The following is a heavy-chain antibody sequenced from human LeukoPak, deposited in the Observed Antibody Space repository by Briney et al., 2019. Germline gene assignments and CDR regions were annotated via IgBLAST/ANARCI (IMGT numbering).Heavy chain of an antibody. D-gene: IGHD2-15*01. Sequence: SETLSLTCAVYGGSFSDYYWSWIRQPPGKGLEWIGEINHGGTANYSPSLKSRVTISVDTSKNQIPLKLNSVTAADTAVYYCARHGVATWFDPWGQGTLVTVSS. J-gene: IGHJ5*02. V-gene: IGHV4-34*01. CDR2: INHGGTA. CDR3: ARHGVATWFDP. CDR1: GGSFSDYY.